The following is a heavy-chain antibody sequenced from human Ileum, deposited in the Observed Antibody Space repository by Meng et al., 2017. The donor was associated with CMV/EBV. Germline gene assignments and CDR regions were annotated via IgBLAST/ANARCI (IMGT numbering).Heavy chain of an antibody. V-gene: IGHV2-5*02. CDR1: GFPIKRIGMG. CDR2: IYWDDDK. J-gene: IGHJ4*02. Sequence: TTLTEPCPTLVKPPQTFTLTCPFPGFPIKRIGMGVGLSRHPPGKALEWLALIYWDDDKRYRPSLNNRLPITKDASKNQVVLSMTSMGPVDTATYYCAQTEPVRDYFQSWGQGTLVTVSS. D-gene: IGHD1-14*01. CDR3: AQTEPVRDYFQS.